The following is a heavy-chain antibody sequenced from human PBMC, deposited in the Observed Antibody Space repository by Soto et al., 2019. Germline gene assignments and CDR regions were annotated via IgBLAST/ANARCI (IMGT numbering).Heavy chain of an antibody. Sequence: PSETLSLTCAVYGGSFSGYYWSWIRQPPGKGLEWIGEINHSGSTNYNPSLKSRVTISVDTSKNQFSLKLSSVTAADTAVYYCAGRLSSSSTSNWFDPWGQGTLVTV. J-gene: IGHJ5*02. D-gene: IGHD6-13*01. CDR3: AGRLSSSSTSNWFDP. CDR2: INHSGST. CDR1: GGSFSGYY. V-gene: IGHV4-34*01.